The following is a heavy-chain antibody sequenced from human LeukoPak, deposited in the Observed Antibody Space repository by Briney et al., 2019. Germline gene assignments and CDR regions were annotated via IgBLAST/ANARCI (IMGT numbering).Heavy chain of an antibody. CDR1: GYTLRELS. D-gene: IGHD2/OR15-2a*01. Sequence: ASVKVSCKVSGYTLRELSIHWVRQVPAKGLQRMGVFDPEDGDSIIAQKFQGRLTMTEDTSTDTAYMELSRLTSEDTAMHYCATGHCNTSSCYYYYMDVWGKGTTVTVSS. J-gene: IGHJ6*03. CDR3: ATGHCNTSSCYYYYMDV. V-gene: IGHV1-24*01. CDR2: FDPEDGDS.